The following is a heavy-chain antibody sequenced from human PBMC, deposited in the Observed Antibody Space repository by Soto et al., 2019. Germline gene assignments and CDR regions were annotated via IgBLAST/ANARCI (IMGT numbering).Heavy chain of an antibody. D-gene: IGHD3-10*01. J-gene: IGHJ4*02. Sequence: PSEPLSLTCPVSGGSISSGDYYWSWIRQPPGKGLEWIGYIYHNGITYYNPSLRSRLTISVDTSNNQFSLKLSSVTAADTAVYYCATPTPLRGAMITNINFDFWGQGTLVTVSS. CDR2: IYHNGIT. V-gene: IGHV4-30-4*01. CDR1: GGSISSGDYY. CDR3: ATPTPLRGAMITNINFDF.